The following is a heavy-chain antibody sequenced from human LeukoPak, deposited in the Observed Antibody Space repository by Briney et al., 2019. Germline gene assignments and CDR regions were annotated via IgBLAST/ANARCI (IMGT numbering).Heavy chain of an antibody. CDR2: INSDGTTT. D-gene: IGHD6-13*01. Sequence: GGSLRLSCAASGFTFSIYWMHWVRQVPGKGLVWVSRINSDGTTTDYADAVKGRFTISRDNSKNTLYLQMNSLRAEDTAVYYCAKRGQGSSWLYLDYWGQGTLVTVSS. J-gene: IGHJ4*02. CDR3: AKRGQGSSWLYLDY. V-gene: IGHV3-74*01. CDR1: GFTFSIYW.